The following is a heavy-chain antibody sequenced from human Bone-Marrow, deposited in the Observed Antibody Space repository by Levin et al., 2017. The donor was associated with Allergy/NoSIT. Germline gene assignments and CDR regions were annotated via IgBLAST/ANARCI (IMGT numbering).Heavy chain of an antibody. V-gene: IGHV4-31*03. CDR1: GGSISSGGYH. CDR3: AREDGSTFDS. Sequence: PSETLSLTCTVSGGSISSGGYHWSWIRQHAGKGLEWIGYIYYSGSPYYNPSLKSRAMISLDTSKNQFSLKVTSATAADAAVYYCAREDGSTFDSWGQGTLVTVSS. CDR2: IYYSGSP. J-gene: IGHJ4*02. D-gene: IGHD5-24*01.